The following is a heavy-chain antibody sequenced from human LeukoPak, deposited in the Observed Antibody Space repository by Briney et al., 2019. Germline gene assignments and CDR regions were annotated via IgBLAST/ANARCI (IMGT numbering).Heavy chain of an antibody. Sequence: GTSVKVSCKASGFTFTSSAMQWVRHSRGQRLEWIVWIVVGSGNTNGAQKFQERVTITRDMSTSTAYMELSSLRSEDTAVYYCAAFQMDYYDSIGRFDPWGQGTLVTVSS. D-gene: IGHD3-22*01. CDR1: GFTFTSSA. CDR3: AAFQMDYYDSIGRFDP. CDR2: IVVGSGNT. J-gene: IGHJ5*02. V-gene: IGHV1-58*02.